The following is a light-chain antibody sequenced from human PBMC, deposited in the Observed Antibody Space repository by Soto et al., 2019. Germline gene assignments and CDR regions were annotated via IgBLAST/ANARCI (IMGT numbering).Light chain of an antibody. Sequence: DIQMTQSPSSLSASVGDRVTITCRASQSISSYLNWYQQKPGKAPKLLIYAASSLQSGVPSRFSGSGSGTDFTLTISSLQPEDFATYYCQQSYSTPYTFVQGTKLDIK. V-gene: IGKV1-39*01. CDR3: QQSYSTPYT. CDR2: AAS. CDR1: QSISSY. J-gene: IGKJ2*01.